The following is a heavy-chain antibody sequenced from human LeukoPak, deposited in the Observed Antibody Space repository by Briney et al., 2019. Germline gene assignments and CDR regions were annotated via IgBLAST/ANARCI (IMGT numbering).Heavy chain of an antibody. CDR2: IFYDGKT. J-gene: IGHJ4*02. CDR1: DGSISAHF. V-gene: IGHV4-59*08. CDR3: ARGAALVTHRYFDY. Sequence: SETLSLTLTGSDGSISAHFWRWIGQSPGKGLEWIGYIFYDGKTVYNHSLESLVTFSIGSPNNLSFLRMTSVTAADTAGYYGARGAALVTHRYFDYWGPGTLVTVSS. D-gene: IGHD5-18*01.